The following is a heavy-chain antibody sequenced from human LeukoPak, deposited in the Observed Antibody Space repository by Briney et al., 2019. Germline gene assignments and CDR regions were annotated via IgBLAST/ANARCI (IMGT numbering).Heavy chain of an antibody. J-gene: IGHJ5*02. V-gene: IGHV3-23*01. CDR3: AREIIVAVAGSENWFDP. CDR2: ISGSGVST. D-gene: IGHD6-19*01. Sequence: GSLRLSCAASGFTFSSYAMSWVRQAPGKGLEWVSAISGSGVSTHYADSVKGRFAISRDNPKNTLYLQMNSLRAEDTAVYYCAREIIVAVAGSENWFDPWGQGTLVTVSS. CDR1: GFTFSSYA.